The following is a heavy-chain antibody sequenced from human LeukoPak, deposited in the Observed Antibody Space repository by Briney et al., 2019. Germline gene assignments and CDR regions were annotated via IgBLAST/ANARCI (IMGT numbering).Heavy chain of an antibody. V-gene: IGHV3-49*03. CDR2: IRSKAYGGTT. Sequence: GGSLRLSCTASGFTFGDYAMSWFRQAPGKGLEWVGFIRSKAYGGTTEYAASVKGRFTISRDDSKSIAYLQMNSLKTEDTAVYYCTRGPPIQLWFFDYWGQGTLVTVSS. D-gene: IGHD5-18*01. CDR3: TRGPPIQLWFFDY. CDR1: GFTFGDYA. J-gene: IGHJ4*02.